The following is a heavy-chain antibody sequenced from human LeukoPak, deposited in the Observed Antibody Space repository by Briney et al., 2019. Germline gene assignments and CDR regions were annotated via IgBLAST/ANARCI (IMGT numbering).Heavy chain of an antibody. D-gene: IGHD1-26*01. CDR2: ISWNSGSI. V-gene: IGHV3-9*01. CDR3: AKDIGDSPLGAPADY. J-gene: IGHJ4*02. CDR1: GFTFDDYA. Sequence: PGTSLRLSCAASGFTFDDYAMHWVRQAPGKGLEWVSGISWNSGSIGYADSVKGRFTISRDNAKNSLYLQMNSLRAEDTALYYCAKDIGDSPLGAPADYWGQGTLVTVSS.